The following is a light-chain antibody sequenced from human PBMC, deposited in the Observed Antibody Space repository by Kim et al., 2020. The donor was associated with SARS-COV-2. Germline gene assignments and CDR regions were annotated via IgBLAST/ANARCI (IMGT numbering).Light chain of an antibody. CDR1: QSISNS. Sequence: DIQMTQSPSSLSASVGDRVTISCRASQSISNSLNWYQQKLGQAPKLLIYAASTLQSGVPIRFSGSGSGTHFALTTDGLQPEDFASYYCQQSSSTPRTFGQGTKVDIK. CDR3: QQSSSTPRT. J-gene: IGKJ1*01. V-gene: IGKV1-39*01. CDR2: AAS.